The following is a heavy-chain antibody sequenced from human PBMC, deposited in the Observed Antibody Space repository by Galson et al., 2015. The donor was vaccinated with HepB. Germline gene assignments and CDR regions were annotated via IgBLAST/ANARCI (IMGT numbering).Heavy chain of an antibody. J-gene: IGHJ4*02. CDR2: IIPILGIA. Sequence: QSGAEVKKPGESLRVSCKASGGTFSSYAISWVRQAPGQGLEWMGRIIPILGIANYAQKFQGRVTITADKSTSTAYMELSSLRSEDTAVYYCARDRAGYYDILTGYPDPHPVYWGQGTLVTVSS. CDR3: ARDRAGYYDILTGYPDPHPVY. D-gene: IGHD3-9*01. CDR1: GGTFSSYA. V-gene: IGHV1-69*04.